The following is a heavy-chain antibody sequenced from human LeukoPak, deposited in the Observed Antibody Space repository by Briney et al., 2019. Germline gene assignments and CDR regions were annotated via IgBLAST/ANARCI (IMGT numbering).Heavy chain of an antibody. CDR2: ISGSGGRT. D-gene: IGHD6-19*01. V-gene: IGHV3-23*01. J-gene: IGHJ6*02. CDR1: GFTFSSYD. CDR3: AKASSSGGEYYGMDV. Sequence: GGSLRLSCAASGFTFSSYDMTWVRQAPGKGLEWVSDISGSGGRTNHADSVKGRFTISRDNSKNTLYVQMNSLRGEDTAVYYCAKASSSGGEYYGMDVWGQGTTVTVSS.